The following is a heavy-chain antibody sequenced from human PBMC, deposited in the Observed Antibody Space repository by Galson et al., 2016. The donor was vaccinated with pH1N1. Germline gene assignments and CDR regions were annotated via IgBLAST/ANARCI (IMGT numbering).Heavy chain of an antibody. J-gene: IGHJ3*01. Sequence: SLRLSCAASGFSINDYGMHWVRQAPGKGLEWVSVFWNDGSKKDYADSVKGRFTISRDNAKNSVFLEMNSLGAWDTAVYYCARDYYYHSSDSDAYDLWGHGTMVTVSS. CDR1: GFSINDYG. CDR2: FWNDGSKK. V-gene: IGHV3-33*01. CDR3: ARDYYYHSSDSDAYDL. D-gene: IGHD3-22*01.